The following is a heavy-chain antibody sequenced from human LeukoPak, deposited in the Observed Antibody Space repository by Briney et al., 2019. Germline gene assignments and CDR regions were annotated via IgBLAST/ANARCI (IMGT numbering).Heavy chain of an antibody. D-gene: IGHD7-27*01. Sequence: GGSLRLSCAASGFTVITSYTSWVRQAPGKGLEWVSVIFREGTTYYADSVKGRFTISRDNSKNTLYLQMNTLRAEDTAMYYCTKTGGPWDWGQGTLVTVSS. CDR1: GFTVITSY. J-gene: IGHJ4*02. CDR3: TKTGGPWD. CDR2: IFREGTT. V-gene: IGHV3-66*01.